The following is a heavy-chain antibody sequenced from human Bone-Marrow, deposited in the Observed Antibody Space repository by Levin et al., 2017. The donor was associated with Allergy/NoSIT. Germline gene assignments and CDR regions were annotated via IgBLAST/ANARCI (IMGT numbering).Heavy chain of an antibody. J-gene: IGHJ4*02. CDR1: GYSISSGYY. D-gene: IGHD1-14*01. V-gene: IGHV4-38-2*02. Sequence: SSQTLSLTCAVSGYSISSGYYWGWIRQPPGKGLDWIATISHSGSTFYSPSLKSRVTISVDTSKNQFSLELSSVTAADTAVYYCAREGTPQSWDYWGQGTLVSVSS. CDR3: AREGTPQSWDY. CDR2: ISHSGST.